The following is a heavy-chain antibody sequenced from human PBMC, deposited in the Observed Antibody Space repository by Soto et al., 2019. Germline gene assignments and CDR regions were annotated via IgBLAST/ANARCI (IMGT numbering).Heavy chain of an antibody. Sequence: QVQLVQSGAEVKKPGSSVKVSCKASGGTFSSYTISWVRQAPGQGLEWMGRIIPILGIANYAQKFQGRVTITADKSTSTAYMELSSLRSEDTAVYYCALSDGDYDHGTDYWGQGTLVTVSS. V-gene: IGHV1-69*02. CDR2: IIPILGIA. D-gene: IGHD4-17*01. CDR3: ALSDGDYDHGTDY. J-gene: IGHJ4*02. CDR1: GGTFSSYT.